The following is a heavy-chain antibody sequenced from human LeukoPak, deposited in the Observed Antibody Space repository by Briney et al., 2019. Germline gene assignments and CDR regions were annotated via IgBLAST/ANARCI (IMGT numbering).Heavy chain of an antibody. J-gene: IGHJ4*02. CDR1: GGSISSGSYY. Sequence: PSETLSLTCTVSGGSISSGSYYWSWIRQPAGKGLEWIGEIYHSGSTNYNPSLKSRVTISVDKSKNQFSLKLSSVTAADTAVYYCARATYYYGSGTDYWGQGTLVTVSS. D-gene: IGHD3-10*01. CDR2: IYHSGST. CDR3: ARATYYYGSGTDY. V-gene: IGHV4-61*10.